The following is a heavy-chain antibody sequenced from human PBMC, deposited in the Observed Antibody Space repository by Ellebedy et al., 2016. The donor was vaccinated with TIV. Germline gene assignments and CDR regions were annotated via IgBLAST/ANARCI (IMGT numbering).Heavy chain of an antibody. V-gene: IGHV3-48*01. D-gene: IGHD3-22*01. J-gene: IGHJ4*02. CDR2: ISKSDTT. Sequence: GESLKISCAASGFTFNSYSMNWVRQAPGKGLEWISYISKSDTTYYADSVRGRFTISRDNDKRSLYLQMNSLRLEDTAVYYCARDAMIWIFDYWGQGTLVTVSS. CDR1: GFTFNSYS. CDR3: ARDAMIWIFDY.